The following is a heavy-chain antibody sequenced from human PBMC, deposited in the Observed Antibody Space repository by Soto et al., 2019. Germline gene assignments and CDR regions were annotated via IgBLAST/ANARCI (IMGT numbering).Heavy chain of an antibody. Sequence: PSETLSLTCAVCGGSFSGYYWSWIRQPPGKGLKWIGEINHSGSTNYNPSLKSRVTITVDTSKNQFSLKLSSVTAADTAVYYCARFNVLRYFDRLLHPPPLRYYGMDVWGQGTTVTVSS. D-gene: IGHD3-9*01. V-gene: IGHV4-34*01. CDR3: ARFNVLRYFDRLLHPPPLRYYGMDV. CDR1: GGSFSGYY. J-gene: IGHJ6*02. CDR2: INHSGST.